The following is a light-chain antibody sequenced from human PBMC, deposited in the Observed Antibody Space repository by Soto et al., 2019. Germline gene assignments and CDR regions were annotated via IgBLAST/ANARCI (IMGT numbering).Light chain of an antibody. J-gene: IGLJ1*01. CDR3: CSYTRSGSFV. Sequence: QSALTQPAAVSGSPGQPITISCTGTSSDVGIYNLVSWYQHFPGKAPKLMIYEVNKRPSGVSNRFSGSKSGSTASLTIPGLQADDEADYYCCSYTRSGSFVFGTGTKVTVL. CDR1: SSDVGIYNL. CDR2: EVN. V-gene: IGLV2-23*02.